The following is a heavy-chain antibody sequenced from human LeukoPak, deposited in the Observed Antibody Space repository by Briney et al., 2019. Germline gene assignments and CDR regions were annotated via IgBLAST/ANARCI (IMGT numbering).Heavy chain of an antibody. CDR2: ISSSGSTI. CDR3: ARERFGEPVDY. Sequence: GGSLRLSCAASGFTFSSYEMNWVRQAPGKGLEWVSYISSSGSTIYYADSVRGRFTISRDNAKNSLCLQMNSLRAEDTAVYYCARERFGEPVDYWGQGTLVTVSS. J-gene: IGHJ4*02. D-gene: IGHD3-10*01. V-gene: IGHV3-48*03. CDR1: GFTFSSYE.